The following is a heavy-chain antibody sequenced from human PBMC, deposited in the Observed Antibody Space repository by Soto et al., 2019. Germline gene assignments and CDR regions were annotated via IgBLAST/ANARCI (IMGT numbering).Heavy chain of an antibody. CDR1: GGTFSSYT. J-gene: IGHJ6*02. CDR3: ARGLLWFGGMMDV. Sequence: QVQLVQSGAEVKKPGSSVKVSCKASGGTFSSYTISWVRQAPGQGLEWMGRIIPILGIANYAQKFQGRVTITADKSTSTAYMELSSLRSEDTAVYYCARGLLWFGGMMDVWGQGTTVTVSS. CDR2: IIPILGIA. D-gene: IGHD3-10*01. V-gene: IGHV1-69*02.